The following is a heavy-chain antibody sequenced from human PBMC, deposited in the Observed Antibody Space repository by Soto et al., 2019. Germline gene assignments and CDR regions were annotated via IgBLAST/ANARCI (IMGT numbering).Heavy chain of an antibody. CDR2: IRSKAYGGTT. CDR1: GFTFGDYA. J-gene: IGHJ5*02. Sequence: GGSLRLSCTASGFTFGDYAMSWFRQAPGKGLEWVDFIRSKAYGGTTVYAASVKGRFTISRDDSKSIAYLQMNSLKTEDTAVYYCTTNYYDSSGYDNWFDPWGQGTLVTSPQ. D-gene: IGHD3-22*01. CDR3: TTNYYDSSGYDNWFDP. V-gene: IGHV3-49*03.